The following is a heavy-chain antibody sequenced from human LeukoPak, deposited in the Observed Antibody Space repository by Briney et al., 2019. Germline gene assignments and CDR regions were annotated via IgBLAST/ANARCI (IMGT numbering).Heavy chain of an antibody. V-gene: IGHV3-53*01. D-gene: IGHD4-17*01. CDR1: GFTVSSNY. Sequence: PGGSLRLSCAAPGFTVSSNYMSWVRQAPGKGLEWVSVIYSGGSTYYADSVKGRFTISRDNSKNTLYLQMNSLRAEDTAVYYCARAPPYGDYGFDYWGQGTLVTVSS. J-gene: IGHJ4*02. CDR3: ARAPPYGDYGFDY. CDR2: IYSGGST.